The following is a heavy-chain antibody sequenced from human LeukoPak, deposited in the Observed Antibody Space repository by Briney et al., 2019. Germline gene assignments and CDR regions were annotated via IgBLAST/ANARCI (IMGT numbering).Heavy chain of an antibody. CDR2: IYHSGST. CDR3: ASSYCSGGSCYSGDAFDI. J-gene: IGHJ3*02. V-gene: IGHV4-38-2*01. Sequence: SGTLSLTCAVSGYSISGGYYWGWIRQPPGKGLEWIGSIYHSGSTYYNPSLKSRVTISVDTSKNQFSLKLSSVTAADTAVYYCASSYCSGGSCYSGDAFDIWGQGTMVTVSS. CDR1: GYSISGGYY. D-gene: IGHD2-15*01.